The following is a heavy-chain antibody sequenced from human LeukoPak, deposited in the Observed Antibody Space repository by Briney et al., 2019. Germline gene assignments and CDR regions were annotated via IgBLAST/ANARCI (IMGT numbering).Heavy chain of an antibody. CDR2: ISTYNGNT. D-gene: IGHD3-22*01. J-gene: IGHJ3*02. CDR3: ASLKNYYDSSGYLVTDAFDI. CDR1: GYTFTSYG. V-gene: IGHV1-18*01. Sequence: ASVKVSCKASGYTFTSYGITWVRQAPGQGLEWMGWISTYNGNTNYAQKLQGRVTMTTDTSTSTAYMELRSLRSDDTAVYYWASLKNYYDSSGYLVTDAFDIWGQGTMVTVSS.